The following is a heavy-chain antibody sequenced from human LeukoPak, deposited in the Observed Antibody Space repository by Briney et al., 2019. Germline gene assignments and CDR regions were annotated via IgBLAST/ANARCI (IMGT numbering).Heavy chain of an antibody. CDR1: GFTFSSYA. CDR2: LSGSGADA. D-gene: IGHD3-10*01. V-gene: IGHV3-23*01. J-gene: IGHJ4*02. Sequence: PGGSLRLSCAASGFTFSSYAMHWVRQAPARGLEWVATLSGSGADAFYADSVRGRFTISRDNSQNTLYLQMNSLRAEDAAIYYCAKSPWKREYYGSDFWGQGTLVTVSS. CDR3: AKSPWKREYYGSDF.